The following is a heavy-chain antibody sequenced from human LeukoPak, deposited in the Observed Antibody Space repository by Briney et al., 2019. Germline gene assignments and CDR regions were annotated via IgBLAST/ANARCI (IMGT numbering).Heavy chain of an antibody. CDR3: ASPPAYYDILGNAFDI. CDR1: GFTFDDYA. D-gene: IGHD3-9*01. J-gene: IGHJ3*02. CDR2: LSWNGATV. V-gene: IGHV3-9*01. Sequence: GGSLRLSCAASGFTFDDYAMHWVRQAPGKGLEWVSGLSWNGATVGYADSVKGRFTISRDNSKNTLYLQMNSLRAEDTAVYYCASPPAYYDILGNAFDIWGQGTMVTVSS.